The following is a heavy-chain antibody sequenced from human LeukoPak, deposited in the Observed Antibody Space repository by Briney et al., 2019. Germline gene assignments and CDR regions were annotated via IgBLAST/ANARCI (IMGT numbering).Heavy chain of an antibody. CDR1: GFTFTDYS. V-gene: IGHV3-48*04. CDR3: ARLVITFGGVIVPRAFDI. J-gene: IGHJ3*02. D-gene: IGHD3-16*02. CDR2: ISSSSGSI. Sequence: GGSLRLSCAASGFTFTDYSMNWVRQAPGKGLEWVSYISSSSGSIYYADSVEGRFTISRDNAKNSLYLQMNSLRAEDTAVYYCARLVITFGGVIVPRAFDIWGQGTMVTVSS.